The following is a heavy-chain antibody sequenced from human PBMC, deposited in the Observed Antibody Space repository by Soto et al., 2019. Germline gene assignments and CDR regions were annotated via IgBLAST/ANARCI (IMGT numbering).Heavy chain of an antibody. CDR1: GYNFTNYG. V-gene: IGHV1-18*04. CDR2: ISASNGNT. J-gene: IGHJ4*02. D-gene: IGHD2-21*02. Sequence: QVQLVQSGAEVKKPGASVRVSCKASGYNFTNYGISWVRQAPGQGLEWMAWISASNGNTNFAQKFLGRVTVTTDRSTTTAYMEMRRLKSGDTAVYYCAREPCSADDCYLDHWGQGPLVTVSS. CDR3: AREPCSADDCYLDH.